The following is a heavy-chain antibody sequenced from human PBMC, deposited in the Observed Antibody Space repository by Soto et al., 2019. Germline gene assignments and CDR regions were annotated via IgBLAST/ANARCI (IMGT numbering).Heavy chain of an antibody. CDR2: ISYDGSNK. V-gene: IGHV3-30-3*01. Sequence: QVQLVESGGGVVQPGRSRRLSCAASGFTFSSYAMHLVRQAPGTGLEWVAVISYDGSNKYYADSVKGRFTISRDNSKNTLYLHMNSLRAADTAVYYCARGGLAAIYGYFEYWGQGTLVTVSS. CDR1: GFTFSSYA. CDR3: ARGGLAAIYGYFEY. J-gene: IGHJ4*02. D-gene: IGHD2-2*02.